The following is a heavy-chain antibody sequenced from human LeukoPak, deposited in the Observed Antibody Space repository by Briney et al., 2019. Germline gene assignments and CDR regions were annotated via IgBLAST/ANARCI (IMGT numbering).Heavy chain of an antibody. V-gene: IGHV3-30*03. J-gene: IGHJ6*02. Sequence: GGSLRLSCAASGFTFSSYGMHWVRQAPGKGLEWVAVISYDGSNKYYADSVKGRFTISRDNAKNTLYLQMNSLRAEDTAVYYCARDAVDTANAVWGQGTTVTVSS. CDR2: ISYDGSNK. D-gene: IGHD5-18*01. CDR1: GFTFSSYG. CDR3: ARDAVDTANAV.